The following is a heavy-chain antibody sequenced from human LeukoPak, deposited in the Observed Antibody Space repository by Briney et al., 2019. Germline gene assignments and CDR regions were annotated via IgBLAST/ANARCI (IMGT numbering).Heavy chain of an antibody. Sequence: ASVKVSCKASGYTFTSYDINWVRQATGQGLEWMGWMNPNSGNTGYAQKFQGRVTMTRNTSISTACMELSSLRSEDTAVYYCARGSITMVRGVRSDAFDIWGQGTMVTVSS. CDR3: ARGSITMVRGVRSDAFDI. D-gene: IGHD3-10*01. CDR2: MNPNSGNT. V-gene: IGHV1-8*01. CDR1: GYTFTSYD. J-gene: IGHJ3*02.